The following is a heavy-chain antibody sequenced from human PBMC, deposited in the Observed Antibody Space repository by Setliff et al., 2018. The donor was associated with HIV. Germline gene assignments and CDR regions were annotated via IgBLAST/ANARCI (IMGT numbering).Heavy chain of an antibody. Sequence: GGSLRLSCVVSGFAVSDAWMSWVRQAPGKGLEWVGHIESKTDGETTDYAAPVEGRFTISRDDSKNTVFLQMNSLKTDDTAVYYCTTWGYRWGQGTLVTVSS. CDR1: GFAVSDAW. D-gene: IGHD5-18*01. CDR2: IESKTDGETT. J-gene: IGHJ4*02. CDR3: TTWGYR. V-gene: IGHV3-15*04.